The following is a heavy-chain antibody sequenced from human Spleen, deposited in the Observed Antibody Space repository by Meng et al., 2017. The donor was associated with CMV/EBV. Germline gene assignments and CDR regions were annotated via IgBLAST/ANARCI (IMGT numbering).Heavy chain of an antibody. D-gene: IGHD6-19*01. CDR1: GFNFSNYG. CDR3: ARDYGTGWSNGMDV. V-gene: IGHV3-9*01. J-gene: IGHJ6*02. Sequence: SLKISCAAAGFNFSNYGIHWVRQAPGKGLEWVSGINWKSGSIGYAVSVKGRFTISRDNAKNSLYLQMNSLRAEDTALYYCARDYGTGWSNGMDVWGQGTTVTVSS. CDR2: INWKSGSI.